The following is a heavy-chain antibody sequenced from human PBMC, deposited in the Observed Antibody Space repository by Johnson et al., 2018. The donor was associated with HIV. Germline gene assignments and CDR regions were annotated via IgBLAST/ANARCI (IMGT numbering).Heavy chain of an antibody. CDR2: INSDGSST. CDR3: ASPGTVVTGLAFDI. J-gene: IGHJ3*02. V-gene: IGHV3-9*01. D-gene: IGHD4-23*01. Sequence: EVQLVESGGRLVQPGRSLRLSCVTSGFSFDDYAMHWVRQAPGKGLEWVSGINSDGSSTSYADSVKGRFTISRDNSKNTLYLQMNSLRAEDTAVYYCASPGTVVTGLAFDIWGQGTMVTVSS. CDR1: GFSFDDYA.